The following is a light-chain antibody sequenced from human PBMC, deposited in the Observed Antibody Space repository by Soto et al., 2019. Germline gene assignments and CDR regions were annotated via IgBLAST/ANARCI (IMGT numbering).Light chain of an antibody. CDR1: QSVSSNY. CDR3: QQYGSSPLT. V-gene: IGKV3-20*01. CDR2: GAS. J-gene: IGKJ4*01. Sequence: EIVLTQSPGTLSLSPGERATLSCRASQSVSSNYLAWYQQKPGQAPRLLIYGASSRATGIPDRFSGSGSGTDFTLIIIRLEPEDFAVYYCQQYGSSPLTFGGGTKVEIK.